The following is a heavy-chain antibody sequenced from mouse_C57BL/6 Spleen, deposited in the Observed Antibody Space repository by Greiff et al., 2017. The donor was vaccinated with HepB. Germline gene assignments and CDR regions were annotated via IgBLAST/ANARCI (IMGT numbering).Heavy chain of an antibody. CDR2: IGPGSGST. Sequence: VNVVESGAELVKPGASVKISCKASGYTFTDYYINWVKQRPGQGLEWIGKIGPGSGSTYYNEKFKGKATLTADKSSSTAYMQLSSLTSEDSAVYFCAREGDSSGYWDAMDYWGQGTSVTVSS. V-gene: IGHV1-77*01. CDR3: AREGDSSGYWDAMDY. J-gene: IGHJ4*01. D-gene: IGHD3-2*02. CDR1: GYTFTDYY.